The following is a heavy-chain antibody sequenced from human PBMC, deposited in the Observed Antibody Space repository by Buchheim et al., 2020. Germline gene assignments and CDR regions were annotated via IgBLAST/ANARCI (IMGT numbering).Heavy chain of an antibody. Sequence: QVQLQESGSRLVKPSNTLSLTCTVSGGSFRSSGSFRAWIRQTPGKGLVWIGSTFYGGDTYYKPSLKSRVTISVDSYRNRSSLSLNSATAADTAAYYCAKARGAAAASSFDYWGQG. CDR3: AKARGAAAASSFDY. CDR1: GGSFRSSGSF. V-gene: IGHV4-39*07. J-gene: IGHJ4*02. CDR2: TFYGGDT. D-gene: IGHD2-15*01.